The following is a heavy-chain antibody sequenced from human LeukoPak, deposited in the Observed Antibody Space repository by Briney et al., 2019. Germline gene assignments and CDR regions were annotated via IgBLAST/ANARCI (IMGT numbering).Heavy chain of an antibody. CDR1: GDSISSGLYY. CDR2: IYTSGNT. Sequence: TLSLTCTVSGDSISSGLYYWSWIRQPAGKGLDWIGRIYTSGNTNYNPSLKDRVTISVDASKNQFSLRLSSVTAADTAVYYCARHQWDPYNWFDPWGQGTLVTVSS. V-gene: IGHV4-61*02. CDR3: ARHQWDPYNWFDP. J-gene: IGHJ5*02. D-gene: IGHD1-26*01.